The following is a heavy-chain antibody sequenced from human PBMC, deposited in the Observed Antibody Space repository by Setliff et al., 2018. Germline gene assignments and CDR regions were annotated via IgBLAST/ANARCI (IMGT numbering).Heavy chain of an antibody. Sequence: PSETLSLTCTLSGGSLSSGSFYWSWIRQSAGKGLEWIGHFYTSGNTNYNPSLKSRVTISVDTSKNQFSLKLSSVTAADTAVYYCARQTGEQLVDYWGQGTPVTVSS. CDR2: FYTSGNT. J-gene: IGHJ4*02. CDR3: ARQTGEQLVDY. D-gene: IGHD6-6*01. V-gene: IGHV4-61*09. CDR1: GGSLSSGSFY.